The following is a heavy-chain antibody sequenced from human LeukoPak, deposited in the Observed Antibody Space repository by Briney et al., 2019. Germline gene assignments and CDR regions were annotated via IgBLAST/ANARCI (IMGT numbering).Heavy chain of an antibody. CDR3: AGITYLSDGAIDY. D-gene: IGHD1-26*01. V-gene: IGHV3-66*01. Sequence: GGSLRLSCAASGFTVSSNYMSWVRQAPGKGLEWVSVIYSGGSTYYADSVKGRFTISRDNSKNTLYLQMNSLRAEDTAVYYCAGITYLSDGAIDYWGQGTLVTVSS. CDR2: IYSGGST. J-gene: IGHJ4*02. CDR1: GFTVSSNY.